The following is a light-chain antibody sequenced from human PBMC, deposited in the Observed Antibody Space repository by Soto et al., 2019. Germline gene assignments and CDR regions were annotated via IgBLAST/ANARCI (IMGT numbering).Light chain of an antibody. CDR3: AAWDDSLNGYV. V-gene: IGLV1-44*01. CDR2: SNN. J-gene: IGLJ1*01. Sequence: QSVLTQPPSASGTPGQRVTISCSGSSSNIGSNTVSWYQQLPGTAPKLLMYSNNERPSGVPDRFSGSKSGTSASLAISGLQSEDEADSYCAAWDDSLNGYVLGNGTKVTV. CDR1: SSNIGSNT.